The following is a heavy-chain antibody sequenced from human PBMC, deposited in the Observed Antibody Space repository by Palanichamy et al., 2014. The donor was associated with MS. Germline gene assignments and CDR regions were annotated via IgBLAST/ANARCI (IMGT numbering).Heavy chain of an antibody. CDR2: ISYDGSNK. Sequence: QVQLVESGGGVVQPREVPETLLCSLWIHFSSYAMHWVRQAPGKGLEWVAVISYDGSNKYYADSVKGRFTISRDNSKNTLYLQMNSLRAEDTAVYYCARDLEMATITGWFDPWGQGTLVTVSS. CDR1: IHFSSYA. J-gene: IGHJ5*02. V-gene: IGHV3-30-3*01. CDR3: ARDLEMATITGWFDP. D-gene: IGHD5-24*01.